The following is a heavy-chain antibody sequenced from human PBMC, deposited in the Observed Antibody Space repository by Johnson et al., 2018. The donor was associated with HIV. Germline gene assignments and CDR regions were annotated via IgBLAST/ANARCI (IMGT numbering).Heavy chain of an antibody. J-gene: IGHJ3*02. CDR2: IKQDGSEK. Sequence: VQLVESGGGLVQPGGSLRLSCAASGFNFSRYWMSWVRQAPGKGLEWVANIKQDGSEKSYVDSVKGRFTISRDNAKNSLYLQMNSLTPEDTALYYCARAVTTASGDAFDIWGQGTMVTVSS. CDR1: GFNFSRYW. CDR3: ARAVTTASGDAFDI. D-gene: IGHD4-17*01. V-gene: IGHV3-7*03.